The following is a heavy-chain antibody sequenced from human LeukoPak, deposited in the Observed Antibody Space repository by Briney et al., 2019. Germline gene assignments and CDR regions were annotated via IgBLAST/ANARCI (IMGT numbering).Heavy chain of an antibody. V-gene: IGHV1-69*13. D-gene: IGHD4-17*01. J-gene: IGHJ4*02. Sequence: GASVKVSCKASGYTFASYGISWVRQAPGQGLEWMGGIIPIFGTANYAQKFQGRVTITADESTSTAYMELSSLRSEDTAVYYCARTPRDYGDYPPYWGQGTLVTVSS. CDR1: GYTFASYG. CDR3: ARTPRDYGDYPPY. CDR2: IIPIFGTA.